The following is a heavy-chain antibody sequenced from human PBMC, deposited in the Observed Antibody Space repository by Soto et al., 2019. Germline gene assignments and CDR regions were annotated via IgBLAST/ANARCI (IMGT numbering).Heavy chain of an antibody. Sequence: QVQLVQSGAEVKKPGASVKVSCKASGYTFTSYGISWVRQAPGQGLEWMGWISAYNGNTNYAQKLQGRVTMTTDTSTRTDYMELRSLRSDDTAVYYCASFSIAATDPYGMDVWGQGTTVTVSS. CDR2: ISAYNGNT. V-gene: IGHV1-18*01. CDR3: ASFSIAATDPYGMDV. D-gene: IGHD6-13*01. J-gene: IGHJ6*02. CDR1: GYTFTSYG.